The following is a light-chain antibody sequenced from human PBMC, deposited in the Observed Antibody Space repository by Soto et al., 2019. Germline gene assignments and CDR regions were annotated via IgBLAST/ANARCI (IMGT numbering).Light chain of an antibody. CDR1: SANIGNNY. J-gene: IGLJ1*01. CDR3: VSWDDSLSGLV. Sequence: QSVLTQSPSASGTPGQRVTISCSGRSANIGNNYVCWYQQLPGTAPKLLIYSDNQRPSGVPDRFSGSKSGSSASLAISGLRREDEADYFCVSWDDSLSGLVFGTGTKLTVL. V-gene: IGLV1-47*02. CDR2: SDN.